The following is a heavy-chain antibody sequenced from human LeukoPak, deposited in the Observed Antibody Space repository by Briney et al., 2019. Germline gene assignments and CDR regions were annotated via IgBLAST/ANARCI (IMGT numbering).Heavy chain of an antibody. CDR2: ISSSSSTI. D-gene: IGHD3-22*01. Sequence: GGSQRLSCAASGFTFSSYNMNWIRQAPGKGLEWVSYISSSSSTIYYADSVKGRFTISRDNAKNSLYLQMNSLRAEDTAVYYCARDIYGYYYGYFDYWGQGTLVTVSS. CDR3: ARDIYGYYYGYFDY. V-gene: IGHV3-48*01. CDR1: GFTFSSYN. J-gene: IGHJ4*02.